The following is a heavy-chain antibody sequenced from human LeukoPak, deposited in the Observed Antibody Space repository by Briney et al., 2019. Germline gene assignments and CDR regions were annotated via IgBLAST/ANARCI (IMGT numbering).Heavy chain of an antibody. J-gene: IGHJ4*02. CDR2: ISYDGRNK. CDR3: ARRYYGSGTNYFDY. Sequence: GGSLRLSCAASGFTFSSYGIHWVRQAPGKGLEWVAVISYDGRNKYYADSVKGRFTISRDNSKNTVYLQMDSLRAEDTAVYYCARRYYGSGTNYFDYWGQGTLVTVSS. V-gene: IGHV3-30*03. D-gene: IGHD3-10*01. CDR1: GFTFSSYG.